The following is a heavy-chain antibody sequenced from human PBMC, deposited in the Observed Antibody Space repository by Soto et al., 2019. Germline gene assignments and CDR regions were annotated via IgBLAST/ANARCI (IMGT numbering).Heavy chain of an antibody. J-gene: IGHJ6*02. Sequence: PGGSLRLSCAASGFTVSNNYMTWVRQAPGKGLECVSVIYSGGSTYYADSVKGRFTISRDNSKNTLYLQMNSLRAEDTAVYYCVREKSEPIFGVIEPRFGMDVWGQGTTVTVSS. CDR2: IYSGGST. D-gene: IGHD3-3*01. V-gene: IGHV3-53*01. CDR3: VREKSEPIFGVIEPRFGMDV. CDR1: GFTVSNNY.